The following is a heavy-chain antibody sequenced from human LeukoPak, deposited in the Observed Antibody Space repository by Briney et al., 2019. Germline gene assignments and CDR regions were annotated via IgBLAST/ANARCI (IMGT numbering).Heavy chain of an antibody. CDR2: IYYSGST. J-gene: IGHJ5*02. CDR3: ARDLGMTTVVTPGWFDP. D-gene: IGHD4-23*01. V-gene: IGHV4-59*01. CDR1: GGSISSYY. Sequence: SETLSLTCTVSGGSISSYYWSWIRQPPGKGLEWIGYIYYSGSTNYNPSLKSRVTISVDTSKNQFSLKLSSVTAADTAVYYCARDLGMTTVVTPGWFDPWGQGTLVTVSS.